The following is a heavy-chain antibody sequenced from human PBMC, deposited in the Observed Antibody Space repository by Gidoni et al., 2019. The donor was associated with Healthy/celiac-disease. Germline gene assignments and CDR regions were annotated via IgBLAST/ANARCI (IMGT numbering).Heavy chain of an antibody. V-gene: IGHV3-30*18. CDR2: ISYDGSNK. J-gene: IGHJ4*02. D-gene: IGHD5-18*01. CDR1: GFTFSSYG. Sequence: QVQLVESGGGVVQPGRSLRLSCAASGFTFSSYGMHWVRQAPGKGLGWVAVISYDGSNKYYADSVKGRFTISRDNSKNTLYLQMNSLRAEDTAVYYCAKIHTAMVKVDYWGQGTLVTVSS. CDR3: AKIHTAMVKVDY.